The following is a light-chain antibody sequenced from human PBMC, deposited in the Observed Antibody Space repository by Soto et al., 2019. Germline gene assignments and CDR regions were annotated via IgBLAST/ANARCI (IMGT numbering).Light chain of an antibody. CDR1: QSVSSGY. Sequence: DIVLTQSPGTLSLSPGERVTFSCRASQSVSSGYLAWYQQKPGQAPRLLIYGASTRATGIPDRFSGSGSGTDFSLAISRLDPEDFAVYYCQQYDTSPYTFGQGTKLEMK. CDR3: QQYDTSPYT. V-gene: IGKV3-20*01. J-gene: IGKJ2*01. CDR2: GAS.